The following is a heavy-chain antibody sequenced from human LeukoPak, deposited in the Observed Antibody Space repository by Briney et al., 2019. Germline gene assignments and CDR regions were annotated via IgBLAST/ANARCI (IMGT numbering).Heavy chain of an antibody. Sequence: KASETLSLTCSVSGGSISGYYWSWIRQPAGKGLEWIGRIYISGSTNYNPSLKSRVTMSVDTSKNQFSLKLSSVTAADTAVYYCARVGGYPLGAFDIWGQGTVVTVSS. V-gene: IGHV4-4*07. D-gene: IGHD3-22*01. CDR3: ARVGGYPLGAFDI. J-gene: IGHJ3*02. CDR2: IYISGST. CDR1: GGSISGYY.